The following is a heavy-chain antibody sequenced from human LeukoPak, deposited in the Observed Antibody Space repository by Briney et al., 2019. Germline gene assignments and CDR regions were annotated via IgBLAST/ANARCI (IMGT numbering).Heavy chain of an antibody. CDR2: ISGSGGST. V-gene: IGHV3-23*01. CDR3: AKDRRAMAVAGTTVDY. J-gene: IGHJ4*02. D-gene: IGHD6-19*01. Sequence: GGSLRLSCAASGFTFSSYGMSWVRQAPGKGLEWVSAISGSGGSTYYADSVKGRFTISRDNSKNTLYLQMNSLRAEDSAVYFCAKDRRAMAVAGTTVDYWGQGTLVTVSS. CDR1: GFTFSSYG.